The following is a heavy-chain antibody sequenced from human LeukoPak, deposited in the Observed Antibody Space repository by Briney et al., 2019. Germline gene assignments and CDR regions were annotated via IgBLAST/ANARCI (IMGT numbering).Heavy chain of an antibody. V-gene: IGHV5-51*01. D-gene: IGHD2-15*01. J-gene: IGHJ5*02. Sequence: HGESLQISCKGSGYRFTSYWSGGGRPLPGKGLGWMGIIYPGDYDTRYSPSFQGQVTISADKSISTAYLQWSSLKASDTAMYYCARLDIVVVVAATYTNNWFDPWGQGTLVTVSS. CDR2: IYPGDYDT. CDR3: ARLDIVVVVAATYTNNWFDP. CDR1: GYRFTSYW.